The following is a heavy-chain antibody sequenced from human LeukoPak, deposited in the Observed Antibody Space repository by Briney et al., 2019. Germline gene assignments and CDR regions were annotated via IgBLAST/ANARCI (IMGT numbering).Heavy chain of an antibody. CDR2: ISAYNGNT. J-gene: IGHJ4*02. CDR3: ARSLDIVLMVYAVDY. Sequence: GASVKVSCKASGYTFTSYGISWVRQAPGQGLEWMGWISAYNGNTNCAQKLQGRVTMTTDTSTSTAYMELRSLRSDDTAVYYCARSLDIVLMVYAVDYWGQGTLVTVSS. D-gene: IGHD2-8*01. CDR1: GYTFTSYG. V-gene: IGHV1-18*01.